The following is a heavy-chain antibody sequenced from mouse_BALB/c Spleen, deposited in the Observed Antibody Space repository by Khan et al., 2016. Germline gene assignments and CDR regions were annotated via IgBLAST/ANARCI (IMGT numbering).Heavy chain of an antibody. D-gene: IGHD1-1*01. J-gene: IGHJ4*01. CDR3: ARTWDYGSSYAMDY. CDR2: ISYSGST. Sequence: VQLKESGPGLVKPSQSLSLTCTVTGYSITSDYAWNWIRQFPGNKLEWMGYISYSGSTSYNPSLKSRISNTRDTSKNQFLLPLNSVTTEDTATYYGARTWDYGSSYAMDYWGQGTSVTVSS. CDR1: GYSITSDYA. V-gene: IGHV3-2*02.